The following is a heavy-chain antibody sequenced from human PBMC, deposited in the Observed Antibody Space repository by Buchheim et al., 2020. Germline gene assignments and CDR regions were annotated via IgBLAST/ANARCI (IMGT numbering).Heavy chain of an antibody. J-gene: IGHJ4*02. CDR1: GGSFSGYY. Sequence: QVQLQQWGAGLLKPSETLSLTCAVYGGSFSGYYWSWIRQPPGKGLEWIGEINHSGSTNYNPSLKSRVTISVDTSKNQFSLKLSSVTAADTAVYYCARAQYDFWSGYYYYFDYWGQGTL. CDR3: ARAQYDFWSGYYYYFDY. CDR2: INHSGST. D-gene: IGHD3-3*01. V-gene: IGHV4-34*01.